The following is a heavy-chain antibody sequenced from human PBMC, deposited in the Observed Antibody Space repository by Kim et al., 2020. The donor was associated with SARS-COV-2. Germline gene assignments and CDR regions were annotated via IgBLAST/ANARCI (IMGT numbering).Heavy chain of an antibody. J-gene: IGHJ4*02. D-gene: IGHD3-9*01. CDR2: EK. V-gene: IGHV3-7*04. Sequence: EKTVVDSVRCRFTISRDNAKNSLYLQMNSLRAEDTAVYYCARGRYRFGLWGQGTLVTVSS. CDR3: ARGRYRFGL.